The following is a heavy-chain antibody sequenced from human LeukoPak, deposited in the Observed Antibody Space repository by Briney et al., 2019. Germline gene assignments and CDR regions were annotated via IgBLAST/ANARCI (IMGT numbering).Heavy chain of an antibody. Sequence: GASVKVSCKASGYTFTGYYMHWVRQAPGQGLEWMGWINPNSGGTNYAQKFQGRVTMTRDTSISTAYMELSRLRSEDTAVYYCARGRGPSIAARPGKYWYYFDHWGQGTLVTVSS. CDR3: ARGRGPSIAARPGKYWYYFDH. CDR1: GYTFTGYY. D-gene: IGHD6-6*01. CDR2: INPNSGGT. V-gene: IGHV1-2*02. J-gene: IGHJ4*02.